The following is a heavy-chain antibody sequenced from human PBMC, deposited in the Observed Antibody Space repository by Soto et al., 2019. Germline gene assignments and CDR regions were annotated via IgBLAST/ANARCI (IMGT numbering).Heavy chain of an antibody. CDR1: CGSIGNSSYY. D-gene: IGHD6-13*01. J-gene: IGHJ6*02. CDR2: IYYSGST. CDR3: ARHFGSSWGSYYYYYGMDV. V-gene: IGHV4-39*01. Sequence: SETLSLTCTVACGSIGNSSYYWGWIRQPPGKGLEWIGSIYYSGSTYYNPSLKSRVTISVDTSKNQFSLKLSSVTAADTAVYYCARHFGSSWGSYYYYYGMDVWGQGTTVTVSS.